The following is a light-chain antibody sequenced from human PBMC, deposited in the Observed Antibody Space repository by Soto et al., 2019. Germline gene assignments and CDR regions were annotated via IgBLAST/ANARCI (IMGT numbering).Light chain of an antibody. J-gene: IGKJ3*01. Sequence: DIQMTQSPSTLSASVGDRVTITCRASQSVSGWLAWYQQKPGKAPKLLIYNASGLQSGVPSRFSGSGSGTDFTLTITCLQSEDFATYYCQQYYSYPLTFGPGTKVDI. CDR3: QQYYSYPLT. CDR2: NAS. V-gene: IGKV1-5*03. CDR1: QSVSGW.